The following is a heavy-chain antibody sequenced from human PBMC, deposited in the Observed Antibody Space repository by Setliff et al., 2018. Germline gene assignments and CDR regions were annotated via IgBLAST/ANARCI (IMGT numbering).Heavy chain of an antibody. D-gene: IGHD6-6*01. CDR1: GGSISTSSY. Sequence: SETLSLTCTVSGGSISTSSYWGWIRQPPGKGLEWIGSIYYSGTTYYNPSLKSRVTISVDTSKNQFSLKLSSVTAADTAVYYCARMAVRVASRPSSPLDYYYYMDLWGKGATVTVSS. CDR2: IYYSGTT. V-gene: IGHV4-39*01. CDR3: ARMAVRVASRPSSPLDYYYYMDL. J-gene: IGHJ6*03.